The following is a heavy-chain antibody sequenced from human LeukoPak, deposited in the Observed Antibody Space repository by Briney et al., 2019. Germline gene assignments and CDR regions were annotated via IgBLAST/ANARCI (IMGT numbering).Heavy chain of an antibody. CDR3: ARGDSSGWYHFDY. Sequence: PSETLSLTCTVSGGSISSGSYYWSWIRQPAGKGLEWIGRIYTSGSTNYNPSLKSRVTISVDTSKNQLSLKLSSVTAADTAVYYCARGDSSGWYHFDYWGQGTLVTVSS. D-gene: IGHD6-19*01. J-gene: IGHJ4*02. CDR1: GGSISSGSYY. CDR2: IYTSGST. V-gene: IGHV4-61*02.